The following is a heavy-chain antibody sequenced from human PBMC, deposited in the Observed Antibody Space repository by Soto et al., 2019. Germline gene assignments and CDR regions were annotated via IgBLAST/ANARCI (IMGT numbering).Heavy chain of an antibody. J-gene: IGHJ5*02. CDR2: ISYDGSNK. Sequence: WGSRRLSCAASGFTFSSYGMHWVRQAPGKGLEWVAVISYDGSNKYYADSVKGRFTISRDNSKNTLYLQMNSLRAEDTAVYYCAKDLSSGSYLNWFAAGGQGPLVTVS. CDR3: AKDLSSGSYLNWFAA. CDR1: GFTFSSYG. V-gene: IGHV3-30*18. D-gene: IGHD1-26*01.